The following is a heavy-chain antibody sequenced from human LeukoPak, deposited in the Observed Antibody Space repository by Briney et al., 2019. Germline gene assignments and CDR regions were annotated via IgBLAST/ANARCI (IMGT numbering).Heavy chain of an antibody. Sequence: SVKVSCTASGGTFSSYAISWVRQAPGQGLEWMGGIIPIFGTANHAQKFQGRVTITADESTSTAYMELSRLRSEDTAVYYCASPSAYYYDSSGYPHWGQGTLVTVSS. J-gene: IGHJ4*02. CDR1: GGTFSSYA. CDR2: IIPIFGTA. D-gene: IGHD3-22*01. CDR3: ASPSAYYYDSSGYPH. V-gene: IGHV1-69*13.